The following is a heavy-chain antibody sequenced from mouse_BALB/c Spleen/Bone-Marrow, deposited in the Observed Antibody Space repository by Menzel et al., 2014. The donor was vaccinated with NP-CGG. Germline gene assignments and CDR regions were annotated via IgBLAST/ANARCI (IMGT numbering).Heavy chain of an antibody. CDR3: TRSDYAKDAAWFAY. J-gene: IGHJ3*01. CDR1: GFTFTNYY. Sequence: VQLQQSGAELVKPGASVKLSCTASGFTFTNYYMYWVKQRPEQGLEWIGGINPSNGDTNFNEKFKGKATLTVDKSSSAAYIQCSCLTSQQSAVYYGTRSDYAKDAAWFAYWGQATPLTVSA. D-gene: IGHD2-13*01. V-gene: IGHV1-53*01. CDR2: INPSNGDT.